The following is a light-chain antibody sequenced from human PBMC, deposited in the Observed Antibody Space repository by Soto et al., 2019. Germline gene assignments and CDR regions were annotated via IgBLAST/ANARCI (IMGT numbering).Light chain of an antibody. V-gene: IGLV2-14*01. Sequence: QSALTQPASVSGSPGQSITISCTGTSSDVCGYNFVSWYQQHPGKAPKLMIYEVSKRPSGISSRFSGSKSDNTASLTISGLQAEDEADYYCSSYTSSSSWVFGGGTKVTVL. J-gene: IGLJ3*02. CDR1: SSDVCGYNF. CDR3: SSYTSSSSWV. CDR2: EVS.